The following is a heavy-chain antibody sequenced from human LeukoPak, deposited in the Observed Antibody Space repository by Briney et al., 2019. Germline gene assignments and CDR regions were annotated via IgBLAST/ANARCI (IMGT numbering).Heavy chain of an antibody. CDR2: IYYSGST. CDR3: ARVNCSGGSCYVLEY. Sequence: SETLSLTCTVSGGSISSYYWSWIRQPPGKGLEWIGYIYYSGSTNSNPSLKSRVTISVDTSKNQFSLKLSSVTAADTAVYYCARVNCSGGSCYVLEYWGQGTLVTVSS. D-gene: IGHD2-15*01. V-gene: IGHV4-59*01. CDR1: GGSISSYY. J-gene: IGHJ4*02.